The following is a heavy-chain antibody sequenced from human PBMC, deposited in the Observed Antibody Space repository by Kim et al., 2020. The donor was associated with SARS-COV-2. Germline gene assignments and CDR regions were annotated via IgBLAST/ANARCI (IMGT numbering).Heavy chain of an antibody. V-gene: IGHV1-8*01. J-gene: IGHJ4*02. D-gene: IGHD6-13*01. CDR2: NSVNT. Sequence: NSVNTGSAQKFQGRVTMTSNTPISTAYMELSSLRSEDTAVYYCAAGPFDYWGQGTLVTVSS. CDR3: AAGPFDY.